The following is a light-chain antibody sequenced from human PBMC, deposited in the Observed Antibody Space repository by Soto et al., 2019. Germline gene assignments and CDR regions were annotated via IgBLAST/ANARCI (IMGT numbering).Light chain of an antibody. Sequence: QSALTQPASVSGSPGQSITISCSGTSSDVGSYNHVAWYQQFPGKTPKLIIYEVTYRPSGVSHRFSASKSGNTASLTISGLHAEDEADYYCISYTGSSTSYVFGTGTKLTVL. J-gene: IGLJ1*01. CDR3: ISYTGSSTSYV. CDR2: EVT. V-gene: IGLV2-14*01. CDR1: SSDVGSYNH.